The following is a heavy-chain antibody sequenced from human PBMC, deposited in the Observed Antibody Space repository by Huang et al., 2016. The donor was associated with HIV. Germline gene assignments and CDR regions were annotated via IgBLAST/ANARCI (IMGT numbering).Heavy chain of an antibody. CDR1: GGSFSGYY. D-gene: IGHD3-10*01. J-gene: IGHJ4*02. CDR3: ARAPHYGSGSYYY. Sequence: QVQLHQWGAGLLTPSETLSLTCAVYGGSFSGYYWSWIRQPPGKGLEWIGEITHSVSTNYNPSLKSRVTISEETSKNQFSLKLISVTAADTAVYYCARAPHYGSGSYYYWGQGTLVTVSS. CDR2: ITHSVST. V-gene: IGHV4-34*01.